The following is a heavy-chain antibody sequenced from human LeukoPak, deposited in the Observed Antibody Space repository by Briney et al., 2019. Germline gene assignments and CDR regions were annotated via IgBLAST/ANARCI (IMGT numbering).Heavy chain of an antibody. V-gene: IGHV3-48*04. D-gene: IGHD4-23*01. J-gene: IGHJ4*02. Sequence: PGGSLRLSCAASGFTFSSYSMNWVRQAPGKGLEWVSYISSSSSTIYYADSVKGRFTISRDNAKNSLYLQMNSLRAEDTAVYYCARDRYGGSSDPSPFNYWGQGTLVTVSS. CDR1: GFTFSSYS. CDR2: ISSSSSTI. CDR3: ARDRYGGSSDPSPFNY.